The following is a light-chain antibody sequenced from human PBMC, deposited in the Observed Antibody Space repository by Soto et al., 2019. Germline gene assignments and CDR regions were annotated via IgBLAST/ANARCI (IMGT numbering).Light chain of an antibody. CDR1: QSISSY. CDR2: DAS. CDR3: QQRSNWPLT. Sequence: EIVLTQSPATLSLPPGERATLSCRASQSISSYLAWYQQKPGQAPRLLIYDASNRATGIPARFSGSWSGTDFTLTISSLEPEDSAVYYCQQRSNWPLTFGPGTKVDIK. V-gene: IGKV3-11*01. J-gene: IGKJ3*01.